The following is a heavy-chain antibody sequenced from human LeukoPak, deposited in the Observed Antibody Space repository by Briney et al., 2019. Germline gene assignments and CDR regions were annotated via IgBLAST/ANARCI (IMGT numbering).Heavy chain of an antibody. CDR1: GFTFSTYS. J-gene: IGHJ4*02. Sequence: GGSLRLSCAASGFTFSTYSMNWVRQAPGKGLEWVSSMTSSSDYMAYADSVKGRFTISRDNAQNSLYLQMTSLRAEDTAVYYCACETRTHEFDCWGQGTLVTVSS. CDR2: MTSSSDYM. V-gene: IGHV3-21*01. CDR3: ACETRTHEFDC.